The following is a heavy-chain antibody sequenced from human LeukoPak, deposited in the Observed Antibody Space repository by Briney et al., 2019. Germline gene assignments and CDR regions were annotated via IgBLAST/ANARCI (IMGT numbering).Heavy chain of an antibody. J-gene: IGHJ4*02. D-gene: IGHD4-23*01. CDR1: GGSISSSSYY. V-gene: IGHV4-39*01. Sequence: PSETLSLTCTVSGGSISSSSYYWGWIRQPPGKGLEWIGSIYYSGSTYYNPSLKSRVTISVDTSKNQFSLKLSSVTAADTAVYYCASLWPTTVVTPQIDYWGQGTLVTVSS. CDR2: IYYSGST. CDR3: ASLWPTTVVTPQIDY.